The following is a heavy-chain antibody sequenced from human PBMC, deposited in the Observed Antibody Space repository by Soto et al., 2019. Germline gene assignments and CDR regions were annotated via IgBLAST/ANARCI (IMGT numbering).Heavy chain of an antibody. CDR3: ARNVYCGGGSCYGASDY. CDR1: GGTFSSYA. J-gene: IGHJ4*02. D-gene: IGHD2-15*01. CDR2: IIPIFGTA. Sequence: QVQLVQSGAEVKKPGSSVKVSCKASGGTFSSYAISWVRQAPGQGLEWMGGIIPIFGTANYAQKFQGRVTITADESKSTAYMELSSLRSEDTAVYYCARNVYCGGGSCYGASDYWGPGTLVTFSS. V-gene: IGHV1-69*01.